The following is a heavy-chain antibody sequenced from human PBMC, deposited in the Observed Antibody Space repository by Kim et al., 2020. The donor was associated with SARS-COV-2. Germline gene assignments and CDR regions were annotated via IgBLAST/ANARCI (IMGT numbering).Heavy chain of an antibody. CDR1: GFTFSSYS. Sequence: GGSLRLSCAASGFTFSSYSMNWVRQAPGKGLEWVSSISSSSSYIYYADSVKGRFTISRDNAKNSLYLQMNSLRAEDTAVYYCASRAGGTSNDDAFDIWGQGTMVTVSS. V-gene: IGHV3-21*01. CDR2: ISSSSSYI. D-gene: IGHD2-2*01. CDR3: ASRAGGTSNDDAFDI. J-gene: IGHJ3*02.